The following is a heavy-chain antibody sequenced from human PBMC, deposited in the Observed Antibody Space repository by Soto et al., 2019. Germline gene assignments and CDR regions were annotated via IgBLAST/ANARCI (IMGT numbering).Heavy chain of an antibody. D-gene: IGHD6-19*01. Sequence: VKVSCKASGGTFSSYAISWVRQAPGQGLEWMGGIIPIFGTANYAQKFQGRVTITADKSTSTAYMELSSLRSEDTAVYYCARGGLDRAEYFQHWGQGTLVTVSS. CDR3: ARGGLDRAEYFQH. CDR2: IIPIFGTA. V-gene: IGHV1-69*13. CDR1: GGTFSSYA. J-gene: IGHJ1*01.